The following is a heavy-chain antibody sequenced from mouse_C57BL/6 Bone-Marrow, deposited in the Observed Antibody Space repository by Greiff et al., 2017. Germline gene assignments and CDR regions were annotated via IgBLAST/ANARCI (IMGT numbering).Heavy chain of an antibody. J-gene: IGHJ1*03. Sequence: QVQLQQPGAELVKPGASVKLSCKASGYTFTSYWMHWVKQRPGRGLEWIGRVDPNSGGTKDNEEFKSKATLPVDKPSIPAYMQLSSLTSEDSAVYYCAHGNYFYWYFAVWGTGTTVTVSS. CDR1: GYTFTSYW. CDR2: VDPNSGGT. V-gene: IGHV1-72*01. D-gene: IGHD2-1*01. CDR3: AHGNYFYWYFAV.